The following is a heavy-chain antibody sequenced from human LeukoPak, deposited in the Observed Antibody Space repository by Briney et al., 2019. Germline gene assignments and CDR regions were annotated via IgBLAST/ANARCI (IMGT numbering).Heavy chain of an antibody. D-gene: IGHD1-26*01. Sequence: SETLSLTCAVYGGSFSGYYWSWIRQPPGKGLEWIGEINHSGSTNYNPSLKSRVTISVDTSKNQFSLKLSSVTAADTAVYYCARVGTSGATAFDYWGQGTLVTVSS. CDR2: INHSGST. CDR3: ARVGTSGATAFDY. V-gene: IGHV4-34*01. J-gene: IGHJ4*02. CDR1: GGSFSGYY.